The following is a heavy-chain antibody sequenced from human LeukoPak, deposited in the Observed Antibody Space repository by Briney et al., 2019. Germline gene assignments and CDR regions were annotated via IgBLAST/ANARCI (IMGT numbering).Heavy chain of an antibody. D-gene: IGHD6-19*01. CDR2: IDPSDSYT. CDR1: GYTFTTYW. J-gene: IGHJ4*02. CDR3: ARQRRSSGWPNDY. V-gene: IGHV5-10-1*01. Sequence: GESLRISCKGSGYTFTTYWITWVRQMPGKGLEWMGRIDPSDSYTNYSPSFQGHVTISADKSISTAYLQWSSLKASDTAMYYCARQRRSSGWPNDYWGQGTLVTVSS.